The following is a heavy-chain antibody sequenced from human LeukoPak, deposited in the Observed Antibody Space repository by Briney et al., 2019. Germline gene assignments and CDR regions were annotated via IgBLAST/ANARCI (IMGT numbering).Heavy chain of an antibody. Sequence: ASVKVSCKASGYTFTGYYMHWVRQAPGQGLEWMGWINPNSGVTNSAQKFQGRFTMTRDTSISTAYMELSRLRSDDTAVYYCARVSQEYYYDSSGPFGYWGQGTLVTVSS. CDR2: INPNSGVT. CDR1: GYTFTGYY. D-gene: IGHD3-22*01. V-gene: IGHV1-2*02. CDR3: ARVSQEYYYDSSGPFGY. J-gene: IGHJ4*02.